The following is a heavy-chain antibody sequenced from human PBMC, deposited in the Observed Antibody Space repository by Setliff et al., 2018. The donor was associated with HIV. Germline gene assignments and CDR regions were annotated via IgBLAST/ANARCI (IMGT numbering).Heavy chain of an antibody. D-gene: IGHD2-15*01. V-gene: IGHV3-23*01. CDR3: AKCGGTCWHNFFGP. Sequence: GESLKISCAASGFTFSTYAMTWVRQAPGRGLEWVSVISGSGDTTYYSDSVKGRFTISRDNSKKMLYLQMNSLRAEDTAVYYCAKCGGTCWHNFFGPWGQGTLVTVSS. CDR2: ISGSGDTT. CDR1: GFTFSTYA. J-gene: IGHJ5*02.